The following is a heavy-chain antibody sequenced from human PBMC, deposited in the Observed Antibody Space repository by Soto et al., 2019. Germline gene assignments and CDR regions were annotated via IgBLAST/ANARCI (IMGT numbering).Heavy chain of an antibody. J-gene: IGHJ6*03. V-gene: IGHV1-18*01. CDR2: ISANNGDT. CDR3: ARMGRGSNIDYYHYMDV. D-gene: IGHD3-10*01. CDR1: GYTFTNHG. Sequence: QVQLVQSGAEVKKPGASVQVSCKASGYTFTNHGISWVRQAPGQGLEWLGWISANNGDTNYAQKLQGRVTVTTDTSTSTGYMELRSLTSEDTAVYICARMGRGSNIDYYHYMDVWGKGTTVTVSS.